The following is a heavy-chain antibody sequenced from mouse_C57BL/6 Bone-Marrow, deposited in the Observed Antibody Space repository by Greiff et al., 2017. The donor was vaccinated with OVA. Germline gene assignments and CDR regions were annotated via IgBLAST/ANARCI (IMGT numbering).Heavy chain of an antibody. CDR1: GFNIKDDY. CDR3: TSITTGVADYAMDY. J-gene: IGHJ4*01. CDR2: IDPENGDT. V-gene: IGHV14-4*01. Sequence: EVQLQQSGAELVRPGASVKLSCTASGFNIKDDYMHWVKQRPEQGLEWIGWIDPENGDTEYASKFKGKATITADTSSNTAYLQLSSLTSEDTAVYYGTSITTGVADYAMDYWGQGTSVTVSS. D-gene: IGHD1-1*01.